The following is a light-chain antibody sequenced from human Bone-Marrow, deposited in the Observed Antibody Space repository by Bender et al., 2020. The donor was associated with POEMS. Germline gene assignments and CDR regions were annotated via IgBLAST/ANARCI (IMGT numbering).Light chain of an antibody. CDR2: DYN. CDR1: RSDIGSYNY. V-gene: IGLV2-23*02. Sequence: QSALTQPPSASGSPGQSVTISCTGTRSDIGSYNYVSWYQQHPGKAPKLMIYDYNKRPSGVSNRFSGSKSGNTASLTISGLQAEDEADYYCCSPAGSNTFVFGGGTQLTVL. J-gene: IGLJ3*02. CDR3: CSPAGSNTFV.